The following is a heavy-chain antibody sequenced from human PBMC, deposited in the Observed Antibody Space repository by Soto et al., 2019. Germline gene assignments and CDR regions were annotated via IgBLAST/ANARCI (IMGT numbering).Heavy chain of an antibody. CDR3: ARGKRTSVAVALLFDY. Sequence: QVQLQESGPGLVKPSQTLSLTCTVSGGSISSGGYYWSWIRQHPGKGLEWIGYIYYSGSTYYNPSLQSRVTISVDTSKNQFSLKLSSVTAADTAVYYCARGKRTSVAVALLFDYWGQGTLVTVSS. V-gene: IGHV4-31*03. CDR2: IYYSGST. D-gene: IGHD2-21*01. J-gene: IGHJ4*02. CDR1: GGSISSGGYY.